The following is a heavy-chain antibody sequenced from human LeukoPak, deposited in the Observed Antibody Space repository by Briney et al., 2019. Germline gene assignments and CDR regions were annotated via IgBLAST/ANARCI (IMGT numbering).Heavy chain of an antibody. Sequence: GGSLRLSCAASGFTFSGYWMSWLRQAPGKGLEWVANIKQDGGEKYYVDSVKGRFTIFRDNAKNSLYLQMNSLRAEDTAVYYCARDRGFGQADVWGKGTTVTVSS. D-gene: IGHD3-10*01. CDR2: IKQDGGEK. CDR1: GFTFSGYW. V-gene: IGHV3-7*01. J-gene: IGHJ6*04. CDR3: ARDRGFGQADV.